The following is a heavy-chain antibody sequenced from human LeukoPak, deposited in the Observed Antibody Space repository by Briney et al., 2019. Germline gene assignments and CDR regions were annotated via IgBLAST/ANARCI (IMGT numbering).Heavy chain of an antibody. J-gene: IGHJ6*02. CDR1: GFTFSSYD. V-gene: IGHV3-13*04. CDR3: ARDNWGGRYGMDV. D-gene: IGHD7-27*01. CDR2: IGTPGVT. Sequence: GESLRLSCAASGFTFSSYDMHWVRQATGHGLQWVSAIGTPGVTYDPGSVKGRFTISRAISKNSLYLQMISLGAGDTAVYYCARDNWGGRYGMDVWGQGTTVTVSS.